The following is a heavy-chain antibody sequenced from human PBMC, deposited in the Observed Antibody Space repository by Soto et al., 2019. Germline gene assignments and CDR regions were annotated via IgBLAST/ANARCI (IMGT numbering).Heavy chain of an antibody. D-gene: IGHD6-13*01. CDR3: AKGGVAAARGYFDY. CDR1: GFSFRSYG. J-gene: IGHJ4*02. CDR2: ISGSGSVT. V-gene: IGHV3-23*01. Sequence: DVQLLESGGGLVKPGGSLRLSCAASGFSFRSYGLSWVRQAPGKGLEWVSDISGSGSVTNYADSVKGRFTISRDNSNNTLFLQMNSLRAEDTAVYYCAKGGVAAARGYFDYWGQGTLVTVYS.